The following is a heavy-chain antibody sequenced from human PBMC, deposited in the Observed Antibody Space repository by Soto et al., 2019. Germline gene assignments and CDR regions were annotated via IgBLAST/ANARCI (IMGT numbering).Heavy chain of an antibody. CDR1: GGTFSSYA. Sequence: SVKVSCKASGGTFSSYAISWVRQAPGQGLEWMGGIIPIFGTANYAQKFQGRVTITADKSTSTAYMELGSLRSEDTAVYYCARAYDLLTGSLDYWGQGTLVTVSS. D-gene: IGHD3-9*01. V-gene: IGHV1-69*06. CDR2: IIPIFGTA. CDR3: ARAYDLLTGSLDY. J-gene: IGHJ4*02.